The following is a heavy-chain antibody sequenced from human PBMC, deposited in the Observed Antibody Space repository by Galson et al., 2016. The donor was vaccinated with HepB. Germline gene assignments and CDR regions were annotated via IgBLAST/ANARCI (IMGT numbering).Heavy chain of an antibody. V-gene: IGHV5-10-1*01. J-gene: IGHJ6*03. CDR2: IDPSDSYT. CDR3: ARHGHDYIGFYYYYMDV. D-gene: IGHD4-11*01. Sequence: QSGAEVKKPGESLRISCKGSGYSFTSYWINWVRQMPGKGLEWMGRIDPSDSYTNYSPSFQGHVTISADKSISTAYLQWSSLKASDAAMYYCARHGHDYIGFYYYYMDVWGKGTTVTVSS. CDR1: GYSFTSYW.